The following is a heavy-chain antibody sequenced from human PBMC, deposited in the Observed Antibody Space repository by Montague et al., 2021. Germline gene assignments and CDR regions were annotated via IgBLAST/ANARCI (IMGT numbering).Heavy chain of an antibody. V-gene: IGHV3-48*02. J-gene: IGHJ4*02. Sequence: FLRLSCPASGFTFSSFGMNWVRQAPGKGLEWVSYITSSSSTKDYADSVKGRFTISRDDAKNSLYLQMNSLRDEDTAVYYCARGRGYSQGYWGQGTLVTVSS. CDR1: GFTFSSFG. CDR3: ARGRGYSQGY. CDR2: ITSSSSTK. D-gene: IGHD5-18*01.